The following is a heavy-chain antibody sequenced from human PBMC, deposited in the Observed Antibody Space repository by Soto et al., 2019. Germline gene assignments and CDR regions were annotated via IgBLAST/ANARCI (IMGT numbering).Heavy chain of an antibody. CDR2: ISYDGSNK. CDR3: AKKRRSASPEYYFDY. V-gene: IGHV3-30*18. CDR1: GFTFSSYG. J-gene: IGHJ4*02. Sequence: GGSLRLSCAASGFTFSSYGMHWVRQAPGKGLEWVAVISYDGSNKYYADSVKGRFTISRDNSKNTLYLQMNSLRAEDTAVYYCAKKRRSASPEYYFDYWGQGTLVTVSS.